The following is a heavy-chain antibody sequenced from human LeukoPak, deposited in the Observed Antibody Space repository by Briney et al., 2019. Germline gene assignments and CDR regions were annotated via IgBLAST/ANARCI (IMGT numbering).Heavy chain of an antibody. V-gene: IGHV3-21*01. Sequence: PGGSLRLSCAASGFTFSSYSMNWVRQAPGKGLEWVSSISSSSSYIYYADSVKGRFTISRDNAKNSLYLQMNSLRAEDTAVYYCARRGYDYVWGSYRPFDYWGQGTLVTVSS. CDR2: ISSSSSYI. D-gene: IGHD3-16*02. CDR1: GFTFSSYS. CDR3: ARRGYDYVWGSYRPFDY. J-gene: IGHJ4*02.